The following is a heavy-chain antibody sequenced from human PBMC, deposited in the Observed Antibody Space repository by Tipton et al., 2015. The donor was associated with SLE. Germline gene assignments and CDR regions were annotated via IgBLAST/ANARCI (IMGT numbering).Heavy chain of an antibody. CDR1: GDSVSSNTVA. CDR2: TYYRSKWYY. D-gene: IGHD2/OR15-2a*01. J-gene: IGHJ3*01. CDR3: ARGTFSAFEL. V-gene: IGHV6-1*01. Sequence: PGLVKPSQTLSLTCAISGDSVSSNTVAWNWIRQSPSSGLEWLGRTYYRSKWYYDYALSLKSRITINPDTSKNQFSLQLNSMTPEDTAVYYCARGTFSAFELWGQGTLVTVSS.